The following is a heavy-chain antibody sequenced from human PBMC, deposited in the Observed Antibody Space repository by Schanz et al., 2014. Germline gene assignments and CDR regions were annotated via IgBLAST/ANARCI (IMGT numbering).Heavy chain of an antibody. CDR1: GFTFSDYY. V-gene: IGHV3-11*01. CDR3: ARQRSYFYAMDV. CDR2: INGGGETT. J-gene: IGHJ6*02. Sequence: QVHLVESGGGLVKPGGSLRLSCAASGFTFSDYYMTWIRQAPGKGLEWVSYINGGGETTYYADSVRGRFTISRDSAKNSLYLQMNSLRAEDTAVYYCARQRSYFYAMDVWGQGTTVTVSS.